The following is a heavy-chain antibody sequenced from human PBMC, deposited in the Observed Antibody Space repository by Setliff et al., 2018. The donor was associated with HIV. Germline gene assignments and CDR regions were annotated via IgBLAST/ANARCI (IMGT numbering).Heavy chain of an antibody. CDR2: INPNVGGT. Sequence: ASVKVSCKGSGYTFTGYYVHWVRLAPGQGLEWMGWINPNVGGTTDAQKFQGRVTMTRDASISTAYMELSRLTSDDTALYYCSREADYSDTGGQYRYWCQGTRGTVSA. CDR1: GYTFTGYY. V-gene: IGHV1-2*02. D-gene: IGHD2-8*02. CDR3: SREADYSDTGGQYRY. J-gene: IGHJ4*02.